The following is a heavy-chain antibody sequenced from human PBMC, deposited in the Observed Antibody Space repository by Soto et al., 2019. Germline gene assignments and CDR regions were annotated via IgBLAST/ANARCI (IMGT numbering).Heavy chain of an antibody. V-gene: IGHV5-51*01. CDR3: ASAGPHYDFWSPVDY. CDR2: IYPGDSDT. CDR1: GYSFTSYW. Sequence: PGESLKISCKGSGYSFTSYWIGWGRQMPGKGLEWMGIIYPGDSDTRYSPSFQGQVTISADKSISTAYLQWSSLKASDTAMYYCASAGPHYDFWSPVDYWGKGTLVTVSS. D-gene: IGHD3-3*01. J-gene: IGHJ4*02.